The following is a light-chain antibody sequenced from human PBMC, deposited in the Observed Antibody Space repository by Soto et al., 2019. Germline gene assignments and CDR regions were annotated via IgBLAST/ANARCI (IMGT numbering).Light chain of an antibody. V-gene: IGLV2-14*01. J-gene: IGLJ1*01. CDR2: EVG. Sequence: QSVLAQPASVSGSPGQSITISCTGTGSDISAYNYVSWYQQHPGKAPKLMIYEVGDRPSGLSNRISGSKSGNTASLTISRLQPEDEADYYCSSNTSNSFYVFGTGSKVT. CDR1: GSDISAYNY. CDR3: SSNTSNSFYV.